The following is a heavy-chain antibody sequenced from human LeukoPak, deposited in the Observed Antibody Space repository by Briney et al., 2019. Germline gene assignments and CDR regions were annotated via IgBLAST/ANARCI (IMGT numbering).Heavy chain of an antibody. D-gene: IGHD3-22*01. CDR3: AREFVYDSSGPFDY. CDR2: INPNSGGT. Sequence: ASVTVSCKASGYTFTGYYMHWVRQAPGQGLEWMGWINPNSGGTNYAQKFQGWVTMTRDTSISTAYMELSRLRSDDTAVYYCAREFVYDSSGPFDYWGQGTLVTVSS. V-gene: IGHV1-2*04. CDR1: GYTFTGYY. J-gene: IGHJ4*02.